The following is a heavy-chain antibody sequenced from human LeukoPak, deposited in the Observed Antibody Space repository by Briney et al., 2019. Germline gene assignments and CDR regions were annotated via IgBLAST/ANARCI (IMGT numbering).Heavy chain of an antibody. CDR3: AKNLGASTGYDY. D-gene: IGHD5-12*01. V-gene: IGHV3-23*01. J-gene: IGHJ4*02. CDR1: GFPFSTYA. CDR2: ISESGDYI. Sequence: GGSLRLSCAASGFPFSTYAMSWVRQAPGKGLEWVSAISESGDYIFYADSVKGRFTISRDNSKNTLYLQMNSLRAEDTAVYYCAKNLGASTGYDYWGQGALVSVSS.